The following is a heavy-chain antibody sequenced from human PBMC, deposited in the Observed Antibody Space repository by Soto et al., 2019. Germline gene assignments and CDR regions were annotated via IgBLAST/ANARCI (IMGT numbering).Heavy chain of an antibody. D-gene: IGHD2-15*01. J-gene: IGHJ4*02. CDR2: IYYSGST. V-gene: IGHV4-59*01. CDR1: GGSISSYY. Sequence: SETLSLTCTVSGGSISSYYWSWIRQPPGKGLEWIGYIYYSGSTNYNPSLKSRVTISVDTSKNQFSLKLSSVTAADTAVYYCARGVVVAATFDYWGQGTLVTVSS. CDR3: ARGVVVAATFDY.